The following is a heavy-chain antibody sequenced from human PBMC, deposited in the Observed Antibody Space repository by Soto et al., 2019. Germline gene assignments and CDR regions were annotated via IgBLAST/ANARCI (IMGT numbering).Heavy chain of an antibody. CDR3: VRGGILEANRPYYYYGLDV. V-gene: IGHV1-18*01. CDR1: GYTFTTYG. J-gene: IGHJ6*02. Sequence: ASVKVSCKAFGYTFTTYGLSWVRQAPGQGLEWMGWVSPYNGNTYYAPRLQGRGTMTTDTSTTTAYMSLRSLRSDDTAIYYCVRGGILEANRPYYYYGLDVWGQGTPVTVSS. D-gene: IGHD1-1*01. CDR2: VSPYNGNT.